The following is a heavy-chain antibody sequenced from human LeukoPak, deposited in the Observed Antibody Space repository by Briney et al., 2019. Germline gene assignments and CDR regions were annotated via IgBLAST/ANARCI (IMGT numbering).Heavy chain of an antibody. CDR3: AEDDSGSGWPTSYYYYYYGMDV. J-gene: IGHJ6*02. V-gene: IGHV3-23*01. Sequence: GGSLRLSCAASGFTFSSYAMSWVRQAPGKGLEWVSAISGSGGSTYYADSVKGRFTISRDNSKNTLYLQMNSLRAEDTAVYYCAEDDSGSGWPTSYYYYYYGMDVWGQGTTVTVSS. D-gene: IGHD6-19*01. CDR1: GFTFSSYA. CDR2: ISGSGGST.